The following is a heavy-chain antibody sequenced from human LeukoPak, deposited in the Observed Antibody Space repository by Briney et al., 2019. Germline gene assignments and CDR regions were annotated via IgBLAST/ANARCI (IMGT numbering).Heavy chain of an antibody. CDR3: ARDVISRQMITLGLGF. CDR1: GFTFDDYA. D-gene: IGHD1-20*01. V-gene: IGHV3-9*01. Sequence: GGSLRLSCAASGFTFDDYAMHWVRQAPGKGLEWVSGISWNSGSIGYADSVKGRFTISRDTSNKTAYLEMNSLRVDDTAVYYCARDVISRQMITLGLGFWGQGTLVTVSS. J-gene: IGHJ4*02. CDR2: ISWNSGSI.